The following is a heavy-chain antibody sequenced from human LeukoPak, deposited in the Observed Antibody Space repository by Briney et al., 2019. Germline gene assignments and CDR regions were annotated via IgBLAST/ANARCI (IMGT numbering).Heavy chain of an antibody. Sequence: SETPSLTCSVSGGSISSGNYYWNWIRHHPGKGLEWIGYIYYTGSTYYNPSLKRRFSISLDKSKDQFSLKLSTVTAADTAVYYCAGHHPRNTVDFWGQGTLVTVSS. D-gene: IGHD2/OR15-2a*01. CDR2: IYYTGST. J-gene: IGHJ4*02. V-gene: IGHV4-31*02. CDR3: AGHHPRNTVDF. CDR1: GGSISSGNYY.